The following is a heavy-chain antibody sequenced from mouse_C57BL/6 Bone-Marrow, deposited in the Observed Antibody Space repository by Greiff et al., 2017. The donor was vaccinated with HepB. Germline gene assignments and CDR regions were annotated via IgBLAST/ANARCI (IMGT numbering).Heavy chain of an antibody. V-gene: IGHV3-6*01. D-gene: IGHD2-3*01. CDR1: GYSITSGYY. CDR2: ISYDGSN. Sequence: DVKLQESGPGLVKPSQSLSLTCSVTGYSITSGYYWNWIRQFPGNKLEWMGYISYDGSNNYNPSLKNRISITRDTSKNQFFLKLNSVTTEDTATYYCARCYDGYPEDFDYWGQGTTLTVSS. J-gene: IGHJ2*01. CDR3: ARCYDGYPEDFDY.